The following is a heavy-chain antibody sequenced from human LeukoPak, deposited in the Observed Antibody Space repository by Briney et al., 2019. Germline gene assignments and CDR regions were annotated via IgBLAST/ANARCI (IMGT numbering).Heavy chain of an antibody. CDR1: GYTFTGYY. J-gene: IGHJ5*02. CDR2: INPNSGGT. V-gene: IGHV1-2*02. CDR3: ARANDLVVANWFDP. D-gene: IGHD2-15*01. Sequence: ASVKVSCKASGYTFTGYYMHWVRQAPGQGLEWMGWINPNSGGTNYAQKFQGRVTMTRDTSISTAYMELSRLRSDDTAVYYCARANDLVVANWFDPWGQGTLVTVSS.